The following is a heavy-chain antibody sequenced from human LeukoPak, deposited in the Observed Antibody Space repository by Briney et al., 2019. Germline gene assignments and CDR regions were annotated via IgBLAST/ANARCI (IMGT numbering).Heavy chain of an antibody. Sequence: SETLSLTCAVYGGSFSGYYWSWIRQPPGKGLEWIGEINHSGSTNYNPSLKSRVTISVDTSKNQFSLKLSSVTAADTAVYYCARRRRDGSCYDYWGQGTLVTVSS. D-gene: IGHD2-15*01. V-gene: IGHV4-34*01. J-gene: IGHJ4*02. CDR3: ARRRRDGSCYDY. CDR2: INHSGST. CDR1: GGSFSGYY.